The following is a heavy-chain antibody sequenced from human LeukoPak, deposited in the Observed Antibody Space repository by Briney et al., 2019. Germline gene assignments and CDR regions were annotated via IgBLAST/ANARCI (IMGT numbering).Heavy chain of an antibody. CDR1: GFAFNNYA. CDR2: ISGSGGST. J-gene: IGHJ4*02. CDR3: AKDSSNYYGSGSYDYFDY. D-gene: IGHD3-10*01. V-gene: IGHV3-23*01. Sequence: GGSLRLSCAASGFAFNNYAMGWVRQAPGKGLEWVSAISGSGGSTYYADSVKGRFTISRDNSKNTLYLQMNSLRAEDTAVYYCAKDSSNYYGSGSYDYFDYWGQGTLVTVSS.